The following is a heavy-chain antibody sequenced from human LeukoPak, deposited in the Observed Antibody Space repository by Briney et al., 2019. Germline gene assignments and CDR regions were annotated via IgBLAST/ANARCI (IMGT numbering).Heavy chain of an antibody. CDR3: AKIPKRVGFWSGYSSVPAKYYFDY. CDR2: ISGSGGST. J-gene: IGHJ4*02. CDR1: GFTFSSYA. D-gene: IGHD3-3*01. V-gene: IGHV3-23*01. Sequence: GGSLRLSCAASGFTFSSYAMSWVRQAPGKGLEWVSAISGSGGSTYYADSVKGRFTISRDNSKNTLYLQMNSLRAEDTAVYYCAKIPKRVGFWSGYSSVPAKYYFDYWGQGTLVTVSS.